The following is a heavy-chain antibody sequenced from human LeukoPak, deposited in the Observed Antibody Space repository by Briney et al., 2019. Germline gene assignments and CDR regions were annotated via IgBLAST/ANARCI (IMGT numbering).Heavy chain of an antibody. D-gene: IGHD3-16*02. Sequence: GASVKVSCKASGYTFTSYGISWVRQAPGQGLEWMGWISAYNGNTNYAQKLQGRVTMTTDTSTSTAYMELRSLRSDDTAVYYCAILPGYYDYVWGSYRNPPVDYWGQGTLVTVSS. CDR3: AILPGYYDYVWGSYRNPPVDY. J-gene: IGHJ4*02. V-gene: IGHV1-18*01. CDR1: GYTFTSYG. CDR2: ISAYNGNT.